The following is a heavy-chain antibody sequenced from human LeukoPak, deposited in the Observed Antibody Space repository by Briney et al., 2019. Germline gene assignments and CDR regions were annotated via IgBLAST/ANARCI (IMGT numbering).Heavy chain of an antibody. CDR3: ALDHGKIAARPPY. Sequence: PGGSLRLSCAASEFTFSDYYMSWIRQAPGKGLQWVSYISASGYTIFYADSVRGRFTVSRDNAKNSLYLQMNSLRAEDTAVYYCALDHGKIAARPPYWGQGTLVTVSS. V-gene: IGHV3-11*01. CDR1: EFTFSDYY. CDR2: ISASGYTI. D-gene: IGHD6-6*01. J-gene: IGHJ4*02.